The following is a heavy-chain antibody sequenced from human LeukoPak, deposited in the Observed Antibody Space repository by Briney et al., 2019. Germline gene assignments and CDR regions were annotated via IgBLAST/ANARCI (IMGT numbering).Heavy chain of an antibody. V-gene: IGHV1-2*06. Sequence: GASVKVSCKASGYTFTGYYMHWVRQAPGQGLEWMGRINPNSGGTNYAQKFQGRVTMTRDTSISTAYMELSRLRSDDTAVYYCARDQFLEWLTRTYYYYGMDVWGQGTTVTVSS. CDR3: ARDQFLEWLTRTYYYYGMDV. CDR2: INPNSGGT. CDR1: GYTFTGYY. D-gene: IGHD3-3*01. J-gene: IGHJ6*02.